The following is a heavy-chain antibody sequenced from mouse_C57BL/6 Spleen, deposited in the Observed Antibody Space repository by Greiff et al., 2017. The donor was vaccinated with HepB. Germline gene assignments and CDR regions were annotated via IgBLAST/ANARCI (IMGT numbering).Heavy chain of an antibody. J-gene: IGHJ1*03. CDR3: ARPGGTRSFDV. Sequence: EVMLVESGGGLVKPGGSLKLSCAASGFTFSDYGMHWVRQAPEKGLEWVAYISSGSSTIYYADTVKGRFTISRDNAKNTLFLQMTSLRSEDTAMYYCARPGGTRSFDVWGTGTTVTVSS. CDR2: ISSGSSTI. D-gene: IGHD2-14*01. V-gene: IGHV5-17*01. CDR1: GFTFSDYG.